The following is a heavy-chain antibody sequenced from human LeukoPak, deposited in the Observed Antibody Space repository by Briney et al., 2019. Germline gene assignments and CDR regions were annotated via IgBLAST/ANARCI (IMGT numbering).Heavy chain of an antibody. CDR2: VSGSGDT. J-gene: IGHJ6*02. Sequence: PGGSLRLSCAPSGFTVSSTYMSWVRQAPGKGLEWVSIVSGSGDTFYAGSVKGRFTISRDISKSTLYLQMNDLRGEDTAVYYCAGRGSGYYYGMNVWGQGTTVTVSS. CDR3: AGRGSGYYYGMNV. V-gene: IGHV3-66*01. CDR1: GFTVSSTY. D-gene: IGHD3-10*01.